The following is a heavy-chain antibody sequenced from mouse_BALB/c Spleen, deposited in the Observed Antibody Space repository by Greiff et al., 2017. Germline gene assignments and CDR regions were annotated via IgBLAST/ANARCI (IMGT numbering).Heavy chain of an antibody. CDR1: GYSITSDYA. CDR3: ARWGLLRYAMDY. Sequence: EVKLMESGPGLVKPSQSLSLTCTVTGYSITSDYAWNWIRQFPGNKLEWMGYISYSGSTSYNPSLKSRISITRDTSKNQFFLQLNSVTTEDTATYYCARWGLLRYAMDYWGQGTSVTVSS. CDR2: ISYSGST. V-gene: IGHV3-2*02. D-gene: IGHD1-1*01. J-gene: IGHJ4*01.